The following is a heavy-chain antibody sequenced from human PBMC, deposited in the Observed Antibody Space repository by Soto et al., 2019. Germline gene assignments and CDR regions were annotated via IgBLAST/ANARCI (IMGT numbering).Heavy chain of an antibody. CDR2: IYWDNDK. CDR3: THRGYXSGSXHGRPFDS. D-gene: IGHD3-10*01. Sequence: QITLKESGPTLVKPTQTLTLTCTFSGFSLSTDGMAVGWIRQPPGKALEWLALIYWDNDKRYSPSLNSXLTXXXXXXXXXXXXXXXXXXXXXXXXXXCTHRGYXSGSXHGRPFDSWGQGTLVTVSS. V-gene: IGHV2-5*02. CDR1: GFSLSTDGMA. J-gene: IGHJ4*02.